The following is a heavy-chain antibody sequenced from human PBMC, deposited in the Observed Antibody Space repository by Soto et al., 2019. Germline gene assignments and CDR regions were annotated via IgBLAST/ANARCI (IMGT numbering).Heavy chain of an antibody. CDR1: GGSFSGYY. CDR3: ARGDSGYDPPDY. D-gene: IGHD5-12*01. V-gene: IGHV4-34*01. J-gene: IGHJ4*02. Sequence: SETLSLTCAVYGGSFSGYYWSWIRQPPGKGLEWIGEINHSGSTNYNPSLKSRVTISVDTSKNQFSLKLSSVTAADTAVYYCARGDSGYDPPDYWGQGTLVTVSS. CDR2: INHSGST.